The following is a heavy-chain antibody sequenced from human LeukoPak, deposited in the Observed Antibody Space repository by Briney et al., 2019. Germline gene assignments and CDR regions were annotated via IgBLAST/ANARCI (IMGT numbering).Heavy chain of an antibody. D-gene: IGHD3-22*01. CDR1: GFTFSSYG. J-gene: IGHJ4*02. CDR2: ISYDGSNK. V-gene: IGHV3-30*03. CDR3: ATHFYDSSGYYSPDY. Sequence: GGSLRLSCAASGFTFSSYGMHWVRQAPGKGPEWVAVISYDGSNKYYADSVKGRFTISRDNSKNTLYLQMSSLRAEDTAVYCCATHFYDSSGYYSPDYWGQGTLVTVSS.